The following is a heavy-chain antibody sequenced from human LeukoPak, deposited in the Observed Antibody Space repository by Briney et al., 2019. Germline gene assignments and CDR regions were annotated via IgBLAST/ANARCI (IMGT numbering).Heavy chain of an antibody. CDR1: GFTFSSYA. D-gene: IGHD6-13*01. V-gene: IGHV3-23*01. CDR2: ISGSGGST. Sequence: PGGSLRLSCAASGFTFSSYAMSWVRQAPGKGLEWVSAISGSGGSTYYADSVKGRFTISRDNSKNTLYLKMNSLRAEDTAVYYCAKAPRGSSSWPCFDYWGQGTLVTVSS. CDR3: AKAPRGSSSWPCFDY. J-gene: IGHJ4*02.